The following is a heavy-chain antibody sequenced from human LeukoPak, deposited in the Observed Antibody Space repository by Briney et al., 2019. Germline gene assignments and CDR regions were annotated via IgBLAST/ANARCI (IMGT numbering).Heavy chain of an antibody. D-gene: IGHD3-22*01. CDR3: ARDERHYDSSGYVLFDY. J-gene: IGHJ4*02. CDR2: IKQDGSEK. Sequence: GGSLRLSCAASGFSLSNYWMNWVRQAPGKGLEWVANIKQDGSEKNYVDSVKGRFSISRDNAKNSLILQMNSLRAEDTAVYYCARDERHYDSSGYVLFDYWGQGTLVTVSS. CDR1: GFSLSNYW. V-gene: IGHV3-7*01.